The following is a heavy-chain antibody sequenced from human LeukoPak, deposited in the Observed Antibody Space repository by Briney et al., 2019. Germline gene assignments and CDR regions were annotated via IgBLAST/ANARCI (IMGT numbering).Heavy chain of an antibody. V-gene: IGHV4-39*01. CDR2: IYYSGST. CDR3: ARLYYGDYAYYFDY. J-gene: IGHJ4*02. CDR1: GGSISSSSYY. Sequence: PSETLSLTCTVSGGSISSSSYYWGWIRQPPGKGLEWIGSIYYSGSTYYNPSLKSRVTISVDTSKNQFSPKLSSVTAADTAVYYCARLYYGDYAYYFDYWGQGTLVTVSS. D-gene: IGHD4-17*01.